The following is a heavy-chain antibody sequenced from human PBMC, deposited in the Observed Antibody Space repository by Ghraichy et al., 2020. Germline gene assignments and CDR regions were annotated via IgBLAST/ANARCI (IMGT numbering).Heavy chain of an antibody. J-gene: IGHJ5*02. Sequence: GGSLRLSCAASGFTFSSYSMNWVRQAPGKGLEWVSSISSSSSYIYYADSVKGRFTISRDNAKNSLYLQMNSLRAEDTAVYYCARDTRPNYYGSGRGWFDPWGQGTLVTVSS. V-gene: IGHV3-21*01. D-gene: IGHD3-10*01. CDR1: GFTFSSYS. CDR2: ISSSSSYI. CDR3: ARDTRPNYYGSGRGWFDP.